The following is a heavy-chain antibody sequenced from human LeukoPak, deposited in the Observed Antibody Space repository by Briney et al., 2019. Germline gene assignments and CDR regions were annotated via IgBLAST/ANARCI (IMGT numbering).Heavy chain of an antibody. CDR2: INQDGSGK. J-gene: IGHJ4*02. CDR3: ARLGYSGYNFDY. Sequence: PGGSLRLSCAASGFTFGSYWMSWVRQAPGKGLEWVANINQDGSGKYYVDSVKGRFTISRDNAKNSLYLQINSLRAEDTAVYYCARLGYSGYNFDYWGQGTLVTVSS. D-gene: IGHD5-12*01. V-gene: IGHV3-7*01. CDR1: GFTFGSYW.